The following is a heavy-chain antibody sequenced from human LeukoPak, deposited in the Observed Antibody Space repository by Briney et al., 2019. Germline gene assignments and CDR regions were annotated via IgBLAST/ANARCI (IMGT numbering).Heavy chain of an antibody. D-gene: IGHD6-19*01. J-gene: IGHJ4*02. Sequence: GGSLRLSCAASGFTFSSYGMHWGRQAPGKGLEWVAVIWYDGSNKYYADSVKGRFTISRDNSKNTLYLQMNSLRAEDTAVYYCARDSQWLAPFDYWGQGTLVTVSS. CDR2: IWYDGSNK. V-gene: IGHV3-33*01. CDR3: ARDSQWLAPFDY. CDR1: GFTFSSYG.